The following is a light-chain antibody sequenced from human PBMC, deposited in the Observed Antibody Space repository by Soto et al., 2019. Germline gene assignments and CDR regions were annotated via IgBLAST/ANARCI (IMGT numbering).Light chain of an antibody. CDR3: KQYYSYPLT. Sequence: VRMTKSPSSFSSSTGDRVTITCRASQGISSYLAWYQQKPGKAPKLLIYAASTLQSGVPSRFSGSGSGTDFTLTISCLQSEDFATYYCKQYYSYPLTFGGGTKVDI. J-gene: IGKJ4*01. CDR1: QGISSY. CDR2: AAS. V-gene: IGKV1-8*01.